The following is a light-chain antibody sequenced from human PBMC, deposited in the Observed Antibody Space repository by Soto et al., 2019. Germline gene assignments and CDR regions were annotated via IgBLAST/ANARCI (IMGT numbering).Light chain of an antibody. Sequence: SVLTQSPSASGTPGQRVLIACSGSSSNIGSNHVNWYRHLPGAAPKLLIFRSDQRPSGVPDRFSGSKSGTTASLAISGLQSGDEADYYCAAWDDSRYGVVFGGGTKLTVL. CDR2: RSD. J-gene: IGLJ2*01. CDR1: SSNIGSNH. V-gene: IGLV1-44*01. CDR3: AAWDDSRYGVV.